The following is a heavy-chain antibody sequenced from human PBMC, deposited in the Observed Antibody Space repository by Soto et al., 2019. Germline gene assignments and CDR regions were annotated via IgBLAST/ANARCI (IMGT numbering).Heavy chain of an antibody. D-gene: IGHD3-22*01. J-gene: IGHJ3*02. CDR1: GYSFTSYW. Sequence: EVQLVQSGAEVKKPGESLRISCKGSGYSFTSYWISWVRQMPGKGLEWMGRIDPSDSYTNYSPSFQGHVTISADKSISTAYLQWSSLKASDTAMYYCARLGYDSSGYYVRFPDIWGQGTMVTVSS. CDR2: IDPSDSYT. CDR3: ARLGYDSSGYYVRFPDI. V-gene: IGHV5-10-1*03.